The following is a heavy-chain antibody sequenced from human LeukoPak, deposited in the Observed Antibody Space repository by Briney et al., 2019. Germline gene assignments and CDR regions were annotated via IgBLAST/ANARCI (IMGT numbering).Heavy chain of an antibody. D-gene: IGHD2-8*01. CDR3: ARDRIVLMVYASPYYGMDV. V-gene: IGHV3-48*01. J-gene: IGHJ6*02. Sequence: GGSLRLSCAASGFTFSSYSMNWVRQAPGKGLEWVSYISSSSSTIYYADSVKGRFTISRDNAKNSLYLQMNSLRAEDTAVYYCARDRIVLMVYASPYYGMDVWGQGTTVTVSS. CDR2: ISSSSSTI. CDR1: GFTFSSYS.